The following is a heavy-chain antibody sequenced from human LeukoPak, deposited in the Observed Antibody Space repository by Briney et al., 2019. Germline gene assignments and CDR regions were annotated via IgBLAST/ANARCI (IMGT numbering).Heavy chain of an antibody. D-gene: IGHD5-12*01. CDR3: ARSPKNVAYNSGLDYFDF. Sequence: GESLKISCKGSGYSFTSYWIGWVGQMPGKGLEWMGIIYPGDSDTRYSPSFQGQVTISADKSISTAYLQWSSLKASDTAMFYCARSPKNVAYNSGLDYFDFWGQGTLVTVSS. V-gene: IGHV5-51*01. CDR2: IYPGDSDT. J-gene: IGHJ4*02. CDR1: GYSFTSYW.